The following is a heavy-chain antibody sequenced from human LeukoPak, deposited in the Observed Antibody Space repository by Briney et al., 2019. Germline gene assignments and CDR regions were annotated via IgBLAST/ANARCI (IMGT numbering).Heavy chain of an antibody. Sequence: GESLKISCKGSGYSFTSYWIGWVRQMPGKGLEWMGIIYPGDSDTRYSPSFQGQVTISADKSISTAYLQWSSLKASDTAMYYCARHDWAGWLAQAGHEGFDYWGQGTLVTVSS. V-gene: IGHV5-51*01. D-gene: IGHD6-19*01. CDR3: ARHDWAGWLAQAGHEGFDY. CDR2: IYPGDSDT. J-gene: IGHJ4*02. CDR1: GYSFTSYW.